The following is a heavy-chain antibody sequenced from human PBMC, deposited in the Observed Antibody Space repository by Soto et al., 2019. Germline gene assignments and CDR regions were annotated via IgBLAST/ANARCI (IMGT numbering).Heavy chain of an antibody. CDR2: MNPNSGNT. Sequence: QVPLVQSGAEVKKPGASVKVSCKASGYTFTSYDINWVRQATGQGLEWMGWMNPNSGNTGYAQKFQGRVTMTRNTSISTAYMELSSLRSEDTAVYYCASLSEALDAFDIWGQGTMVTVSS. J-gene: IGHJ3*02. CDR3: ASLSEALDAFDI. V-gene: IGHV1-8*01. CDR1: GYTFTSYD.